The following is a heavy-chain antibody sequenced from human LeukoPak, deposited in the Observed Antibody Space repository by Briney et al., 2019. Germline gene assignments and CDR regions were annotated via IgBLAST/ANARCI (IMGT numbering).Heavy chain of an antibody. CDR1: GFTFDLYA. J-gene: IGHJ4*02. V-gene: IGHV3-30*04. D-gene: IGHD2-15*01. CDR3: ARDQVQLCSSGSCYVIDN. Sequence: QPGGSLRLSCAASGFTFDLYAMHWVRQGPGRGLEWVAVMSYDGSNKYYADSAKGRFTISRDNSQNTLHLQMSSLRVADTAVYYCARDQVQLCSSGSCYVIDNWGPGTLVAVSS. CDR2: MSYDGSNK.